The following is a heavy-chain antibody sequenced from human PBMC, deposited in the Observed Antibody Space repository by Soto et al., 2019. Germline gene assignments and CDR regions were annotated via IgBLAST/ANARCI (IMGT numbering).Heavy chain of an antibody. V-gene: IGHV3-23*01. CDR3: AIPLARYSGYDAFDY. D-gene: IGHD5-12*01. CDR1: GFTFSSYA. CDR2: ISGSGGST. Sequence: GGSLRLSCAASGFTFSSYAMSWVRQAPGKGLEWVSAISGSGGSTYYADSVKGRFTISRDNSKNTLYLQMNSLRAEDTAVYYCAIPLARYSGYDAFDYWGQGTLLTVSS. J-gene: IGHJ4*02.